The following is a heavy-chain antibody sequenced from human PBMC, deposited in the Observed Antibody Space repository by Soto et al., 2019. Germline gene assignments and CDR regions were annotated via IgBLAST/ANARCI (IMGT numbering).Heavy chain of an antibody. CDR2: IWYDGSNK. CDR3: AREGSYYDSSGNVDY. D-gene: IGHD3-22*01. Sequence: GGSLRLSCAASGFTFSSYGMHWVRQAPGKGLEWVAVIWYDGSNKYYADSVKGRFTISRDNSKNTLYLQMNSLRAEDTAVFYCAREGSYYDSSGNVDYWGQGTLVTVSS. CDR1: GFTFSSYG. V-gene: IGHV3-33*01. J-gene: IGHJ4*02.